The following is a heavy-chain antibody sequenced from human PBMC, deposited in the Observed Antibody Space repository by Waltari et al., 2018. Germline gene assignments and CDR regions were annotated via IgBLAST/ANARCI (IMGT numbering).Heavy chain of an antibody. CDR2: FDPEDGET. V-gene: IGHV1-24*01. CDR1: GYTLTELS. J-gene: IGHJ4*02. D-gene: IGHD1-26*01. CDR3: ATDKRTRATSGLNGFDY. Sequence: QVQLVQSGAEVKKPGASVKVSCKVSGYTLTELSKHWVRQAPGKGLEWMGGFDPEDGETIYAQKFQGRVTMTEDTSTDTAYMELSSLRSEDTAVYYCATDKRTRATSGLNGFDYWGQGTLVTVSS.